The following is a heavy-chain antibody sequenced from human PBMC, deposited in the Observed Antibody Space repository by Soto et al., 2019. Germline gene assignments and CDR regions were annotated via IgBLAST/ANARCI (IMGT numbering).Heavy chain of an antibody. Sequence: ASVKVSCKTSGYTFTRNGISWVRQAPGQGLEWMGWISPNSGNTKYAQKLQGRVIMTTDTSTSTAYMELRSLRSDDTAAYYCVEDRDSNSWPSRDVWGPGTTVTVSS. CDR1: GYTFTRNG. D-gene: IGHD3-22*01. CDR3: VEDRDSNSWPSRDV. CDR2: ISPNSGNT. J-gene: IGHJ6*02. V-gene: IGHV1-18*01.